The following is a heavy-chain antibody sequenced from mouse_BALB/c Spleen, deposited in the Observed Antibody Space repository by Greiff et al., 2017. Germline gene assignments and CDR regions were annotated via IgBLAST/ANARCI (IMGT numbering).Heavy chain of an antibody. J-gene: IGHJ3*01. CDR1: GFSLTSYG. CDR2: IWAGGST. Sequence: VNVVESGPGLVAPSQSLSITCTVSGFSLTSYGVHWVRQPPGKGLEWLGVIWAGGSTNYNSALMSRLSISKDNSKSQVFLKMNSLQTDDTAMYYCARGNWSWFDYWGQGTLVTVSA. D-gene: IGHD2-1*01. V-gene: IGHV2-9*02. CDR3: ARGNWSWFDY.